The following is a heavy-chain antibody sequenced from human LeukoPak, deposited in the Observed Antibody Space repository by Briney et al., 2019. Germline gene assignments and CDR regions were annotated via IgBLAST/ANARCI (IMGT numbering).Heavy chain of an antibody. CDR3: AKNRGGTYKYYMDV. D-gene: IGHD1-1*01. J-gene: IGHJ6*03. V-gene: IGHV3-23*01. CDR1: GLTFSDYA. Sequence: GGSLSLSCAASGLTFSDYAMSWVRQAPGMGLEWLSYVSGSGGATYYAASVKGRFTISRDNSKNTVYLQMGSLRAEDTAVYYCAKNRGGTYKYYMDVWGNGTTVTVSS. CDR2: VSGSGGAT.